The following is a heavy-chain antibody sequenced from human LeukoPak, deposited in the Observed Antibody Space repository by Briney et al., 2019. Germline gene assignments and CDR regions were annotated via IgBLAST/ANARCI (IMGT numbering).Heavy chain of an antibody. CDR1: GGSISSGSYY. CDR2: IYTSGST. Sequence: PSETLSLTCTVSGGSISSGSYYWSWIRQPAGKGLEWIGRIYTSGSTNYNPSLKSRVTMSVDTSKNQFSLKLSSVTAADTAVYYCAREMPLFDYWGQGTLVTVSS. D-gene: IGHD2-2*01. J-gene: IGHJ4*02. V-gene: IGHV4-61*02. CDR3: AREMPLFDY.